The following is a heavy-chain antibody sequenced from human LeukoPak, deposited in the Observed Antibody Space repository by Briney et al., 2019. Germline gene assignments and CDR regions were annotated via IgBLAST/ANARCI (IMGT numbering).Heavy chain of an antibody. CDR1: GFTFSSYS. J-gene: IGHJ6*03. CDR2: IKSKTDGGTS. D-gene: IGHD3-10*01. V-gene: IGHV3-15*01. Sequence: AGGSLRLSCAPSGFTFSSYSMNWVRQAPGKGLEWVGRIKSKTDGGTSDYAAPVKGRFTIPRDDSKNTLYLQMNSLKTEDTALYYCTTHWREFVESRDSYSYMDIWGKGTTVTISS. CDR3: TTHWREFVESRDSYSYMDI.